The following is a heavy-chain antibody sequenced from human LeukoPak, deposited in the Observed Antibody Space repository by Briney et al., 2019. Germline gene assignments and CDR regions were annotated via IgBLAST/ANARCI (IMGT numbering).Heavy chain of an antibody. J-gene: IGHJ4*02. V-gene: IGHV1-3*01. CDR1: GYTFTSYA. Sequence: ASVKVSCKASGYTFTSYAMHWVRQAPGQRLEWMGWINAGNGNTKYSQKFQGRVTIARDTSASTAYMELSSLRSEDTAVYYCARAYCSSTSCPIWRTDYWGQGTLVTVSS. CDR2: INAGNGNT. D-gene: IGHD2-2*01. CDR3: ARAYCSSTSCPIWRTDY.